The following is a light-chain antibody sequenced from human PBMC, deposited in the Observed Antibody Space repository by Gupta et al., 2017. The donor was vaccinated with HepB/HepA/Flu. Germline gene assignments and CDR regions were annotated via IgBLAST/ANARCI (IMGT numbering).Light chain of an antibody. CDR1: QNIDYY. J-gene: IGKJ3*01. CDR3: QQAFSTPLFT. Sequence: DIQMTQSPSSLSASVGDRVTITCRASQNIDYYLNWYQQKPGKAPKLLIYGASSLQSGVPSRFSGGGSGTDFALTISSRQPEDFGTYYRQQAFSTPLFTFGHGTKVDFK. V-gene: IGKV1-39*01. CDR2: GAS.